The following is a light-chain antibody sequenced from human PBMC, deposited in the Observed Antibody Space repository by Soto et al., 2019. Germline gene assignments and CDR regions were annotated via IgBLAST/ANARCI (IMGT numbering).Light chain of an antibody. Sequence: EFMLTQSPGTLSLTQGERATLSCRASQTVRNNYLAWYQQKPGQAPRLLIYDASSRATGIPDRFRGGGSGTDFTLTISRLEPEDFAVYYCQQFSSNWPSTFGQGTRLEIK. CDR1: QTVRNNY. J-gene: IGKJ5*01. CDR3: QQFSSNWPST. CDR2: DAS. V-gene: IGKV3-20*01.